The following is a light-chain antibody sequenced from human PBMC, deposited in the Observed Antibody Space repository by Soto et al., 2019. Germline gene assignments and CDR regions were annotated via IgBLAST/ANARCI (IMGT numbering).Light chain of an antibody. Sequence: IQLTQSPSSLSASVGDRVTITCRASQGISSALAWYQQKPGKAPKLLIYDASSLESGVPSRFSGSGSGTDFTLTISSLQPEDFATYYCQQFNNYRTFGQGTKVEIK. V-gene: IGKV1D-13*01. J-gene: IGKJ1*01. CDR1: QGISSA. CDR2: DAS. CDR3: QQFNNYRT.